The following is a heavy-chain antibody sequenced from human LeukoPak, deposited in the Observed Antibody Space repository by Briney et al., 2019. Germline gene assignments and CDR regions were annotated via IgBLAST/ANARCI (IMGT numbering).Heavy chain of an antibody. CDR3: ARGSMVRGVYNWFDP. J-gene: IGHJ5*02. D-gene: IGHD3-10*01. V-gene: IGHV1-2*04. CDR1: GYTFTGYY. Sequence: GASVKVSCRASGYTFTGYYMHWVRQAPGQGLEWMGWINPNSGGTNYVQKFQGWVTMTRDTSISTAYMELSRLRSDDTAVYYCARGSMVRGVYNWFDPWGQRTLVTDSS. CDR2: INPNSGGT.